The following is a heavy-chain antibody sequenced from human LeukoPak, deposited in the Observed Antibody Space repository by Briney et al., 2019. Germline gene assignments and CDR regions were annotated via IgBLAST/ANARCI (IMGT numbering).Heavy chain of an antibody. Sequence: GGSLRLSCAAPGFTFSSYWMSWVRQAPGKGLEWVANIKQDGGEKYYVDSVKGRFTISRDNAKNSLYLQMNSLRAEDTAVYYCARVNSEPMTTVTYFDYWGQGTLVTVSS. V-gene: IGHV3-7*01. CDR3: ARVNSEPMTTVTYFDY. J-gene: IGHJ4*02. CDR1: GFTFSSYW. D-gene: IGHD4-17*01. CDR2: IKQDGGEK.